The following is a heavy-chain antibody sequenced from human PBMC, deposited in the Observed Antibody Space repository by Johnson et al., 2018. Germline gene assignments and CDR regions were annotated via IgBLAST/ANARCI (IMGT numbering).Heavy chain of an antibody. CDR3: ARGALVGGTSWFAFDL. CDR1: GFTFSSYG. Sequence: QVQLVESGGGVVQPGRSLRLSCAASGFTFSSYGMHWVRQAPGKGLEWVAVIWYDGSNKYYADSVKGRFTISRDNSKNTLYLQMNSLRAEDTAVYYCARGALVGGTSWFAFDLWGQGTIVTVAS. V-gene: IGHV3-33*01. CDR2: IWYDGSNK. D-gene: IGHD1-26*01. J-gene: IGHJ3*01.